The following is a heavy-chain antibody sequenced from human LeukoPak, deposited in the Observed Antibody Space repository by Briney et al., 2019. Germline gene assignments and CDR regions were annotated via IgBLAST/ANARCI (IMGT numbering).Heavy chain of an antibody. CDR3: ARVGSDYGDYVSDYYMDV. V-gene: IGHV4-4*07. J-gene: IGHJ6*03. Sequence: SETLSLTCTVSGGSISSYYWSWTRQPAGKGLEWIGRIYTSGSTNYNPSLKSRVTMSVDTSKNQFSLKLSSVTAADTAVYYCARVGSDYGDYVSDYYMDVWGKGTTVTVSS. CDR1: GGSISSYY. CDR2: IYTSGST. D-gene: IGHD4-17*01.